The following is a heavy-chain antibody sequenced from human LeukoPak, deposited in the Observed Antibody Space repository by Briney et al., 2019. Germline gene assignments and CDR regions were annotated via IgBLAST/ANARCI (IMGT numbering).Heavy chain of an antibody. Sequence: ATAKISCKVSGYTFTDYYMHWVQQAPGKGLEWMGLVDPEDGETIYAEKFQGRVTITADTSTDTAYMELSSLRSEDTAVYYCATSVDTAMAELDYWGQGTLVTVSS. V-gene: IGHV1-69-2*01. CDR2: VDPEDGET. J-gene: IGHJ4*02. CDR1: GYTFTDYY. D-gene: IGHD5-18*01. CDR3: ATSVDTAMAELDY.